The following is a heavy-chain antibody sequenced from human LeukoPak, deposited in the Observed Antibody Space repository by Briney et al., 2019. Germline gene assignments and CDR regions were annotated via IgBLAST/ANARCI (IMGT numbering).Heavy chain of an antibody. CDR2: ISYDGSNK. CDR3: ARDSHGGDFDY. D-gene: IGHD2-21*01. V-gene: IGHV3-30*19. Sequence: GGSLRLSCAASGFTFSSYGMHWVRQAPGKGLEWVAVISYDGSNKYYADSVKGRFTISRDNSKNTLYLQMNSLRAEDTAVYYCARDSHGGDFDYWGQGTLVTVSS. J-gene: IGHJ4*02. CDR1: GFTFSSYG.